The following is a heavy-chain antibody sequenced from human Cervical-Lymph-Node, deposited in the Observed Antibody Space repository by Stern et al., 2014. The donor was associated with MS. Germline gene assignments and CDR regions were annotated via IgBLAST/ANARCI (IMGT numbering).Heavy chain of an antibody. J-gene: IGHJ4*02. CDR3: ARDREVLGYCSGGSCYLLDY. CDR1: GFTFSSYG. CDR2: IWYDGSNK. Sequence: DQLVESGGGVVQPGRSLRLSCVASGFTFSSYGMHWVRQAPGKGLEWVAVIWYDGSNKYYADSVKGRFTISRDNSKNTLYLQMNSLRAEDTAVYYCARDREVLGYCSGGSCYLLDYWGQGTLVTVSS. V-gene: IGHV3-33*01. D-gene: IGHD2-15*01.